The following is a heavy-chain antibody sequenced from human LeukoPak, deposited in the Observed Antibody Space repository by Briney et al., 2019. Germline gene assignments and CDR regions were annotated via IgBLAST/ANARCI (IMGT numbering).Heavy chain of an antibody. D-gene: IGHD3-10*01. Sequence: GGSLRLSCAASGFTFDDYAMHWVRQAPGKGLEWVSLISGDGGSTYYADSVKGRFTISRDNSKNPLYLQMNSLRTEDTALYYCAKDMFSGSAGVCDYWGQGTLVTVSS. CDR1: GFTFDDYA. J-gene: IGHJ4*02. V-gene: IGHV3-43*02. CDR3: AKDMFSGSAGVCDY. CDR2: ISGDGGST.